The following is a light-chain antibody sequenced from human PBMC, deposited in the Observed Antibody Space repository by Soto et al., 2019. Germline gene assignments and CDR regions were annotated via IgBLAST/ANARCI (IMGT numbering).Light chain of an antibody. CDR2: DAS. CDR1: QSINTH. Sequence: EIVMTQSPATLSVSPGERATFSCRASQSINTHLAWFQLKPGQAPRLLIYDASIRATAIPARFSGSGSGTEFSLTISSLQSEDFGVYYCPQYNSWPPITFGQGTRLEIK. J-gene: IGKJ5*01. V-gene: IGKV3-15*01. CDR3: PQYNSWPPIT.